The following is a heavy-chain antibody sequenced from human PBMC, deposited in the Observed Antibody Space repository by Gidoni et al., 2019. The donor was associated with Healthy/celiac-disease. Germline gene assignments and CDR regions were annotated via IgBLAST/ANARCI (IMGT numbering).Heavy chain of an antibody. CDR3: ARAGYYYDSSGPGDFDL. J-gene: IGHJ2*01. D-gene: IGHD3-22*01. V-gene: IGHV4-59*01. CDR1: GGSISSYY. Sequence: QVQLQESGPGLVKPSETLSLTCTVSGGSISSYYWSGIRQPPGKGLEWIGYIYYSGSTNYNPSLKSRVTISVDTSKNQFSLKLSSVTAADTAVYYCARAGYYYDSSGPGDFDLWGRGTLVTVSS. CDR2: IYYSGST.